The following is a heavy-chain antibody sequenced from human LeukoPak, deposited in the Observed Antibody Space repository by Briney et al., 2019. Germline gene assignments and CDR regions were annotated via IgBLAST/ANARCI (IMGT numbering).Heavy chain of an antibody. V-gene: IGHV3-48*03. CDR1: GFTFSSYE. Sequence: GGSLRLSCAASGFTFSSYEMNWVRRAPGKGREWVSYISSSGSTIYYADSVKGRFTISRDNSKTTLSLQMNSLRAEDTAVYYCANRGSGYYLDYWGQGTLVTVSS. CDR3: ANRGSGYYLDY. D-gene: IGHD3-22*01. CDR2: ISSSGSTI. J-gene: IGHJ4*02.